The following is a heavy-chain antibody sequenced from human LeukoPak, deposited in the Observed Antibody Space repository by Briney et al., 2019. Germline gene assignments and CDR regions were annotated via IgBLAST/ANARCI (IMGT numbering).Heavy chain of an antibody. CDR2: INHSGST. V-gene: IGHV4-34*01. CDR1: GGSFSGYY. D-gene: IGHD6-6*01. CDR3: AREISPADSSSAFDY. J-gene: IGHJ4*02. Sequence: SETLSLTCAVYGGSFSGYYWSWIRQPPGKGLEWIGEINHSGSTNYNPSLKSRVTISVDTSKNQFSLKLNSLTAADTAVYYCAREISPADSSSAFDYWGQGTLVTVSS.